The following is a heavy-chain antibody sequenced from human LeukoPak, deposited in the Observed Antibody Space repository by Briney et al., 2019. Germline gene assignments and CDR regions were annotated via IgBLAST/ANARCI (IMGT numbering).Heavy chain of an antibody. D-gene: IGHD3-10*01. Sequence: SQTLSLTCAVSGGSISSGGYSWSWIRQPPGKGLEWIGYIYHSGSTYYNPSLKSRVTISVDRSKNQFSLKLSSVTAADTAVYYCARLSMVRDANNWFDPWRQGTLVTVSS. V-gene: IGHV4-30-2*01. J-gene: IGHJ5*02. CDR1: GGSISSGGYS. CDR2: IYHSGST. CDR3: ARLSMVRDANNWFDP.